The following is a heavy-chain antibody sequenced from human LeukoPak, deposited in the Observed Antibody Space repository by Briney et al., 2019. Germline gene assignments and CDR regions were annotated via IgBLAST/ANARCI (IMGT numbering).Heavy chain of an antibody. V-gene: IGHV4-38-2*02. J-gene: IGHJ4*02. CDR3: ARRPSVAGDIDY. CDR2: INHSGST. Sequence: SSETLSLTCTVSGYSISSGYYWGWIRQSPGKGLEWIGEINHSGSTNYNPSLKSRVTISVDTSKNQFSLKLSSVTAADTAVYYCARRPSVAGDIDYWGQGTLVTVSS. D-gene: IGHD6-19*01. CDR1: GYSISSGYY.